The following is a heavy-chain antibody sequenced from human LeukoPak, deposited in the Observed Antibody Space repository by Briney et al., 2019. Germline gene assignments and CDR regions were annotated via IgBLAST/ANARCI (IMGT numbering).Heavy chain of an antibody. Sequence: ASVKVSCKASGYTFTSYGISWVRQAPGQGLGWMGWINTYKGNTQYAQRLQGRVTMTTDTSTNTAYMELGSLRSDDTAVYYCARHIAGTVTSGFDIWGQGTMVTVSS. CDR1: GYTFTSYG. J-gene: IGHJ3*02. V-gene: IGHV1-18*01. D-gene: IGHD4-17*01. CDR2: INTYKGNT. CDR3: ARHIAGTVTSGFDI.